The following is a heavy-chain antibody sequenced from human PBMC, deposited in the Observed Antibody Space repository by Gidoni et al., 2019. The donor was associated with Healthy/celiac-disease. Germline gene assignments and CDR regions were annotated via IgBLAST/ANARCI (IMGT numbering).Heavy chain of an antibody. D-gene: IGHD4-4*01. V-gene: IGHV1-58*01. CDR3: AAGAVTTYYYYYYMDV. Sequence: QLQLVQSVPEVKQPGTSVKVSCKASAFPFTSSAVQWVRQARGQRLAWIGWIVVGSGNTNYAQKFQERVTITRDMSTSTAYMELSSLRAEDTAVYDCAAGAVTTYYYYYYMDVWGKGTTVTVSS. CDR2: IVVGSGNT. CDR1: AFPFTSSA. J-gene: IGHJ6*03.